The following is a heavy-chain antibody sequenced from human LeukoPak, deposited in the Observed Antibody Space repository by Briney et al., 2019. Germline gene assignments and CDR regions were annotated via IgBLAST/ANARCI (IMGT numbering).Heavy chain of an antibody. CDR2: IYYSGST. Sequence: PSETLSLTCTVSGGSISSYYWSWIRQPPGKGLEWIGYIYYSGSTNYNPSLKRRVTISVDKSKNQFSQKLSSVTAADTAVYYCARGGGGYYYDSSGYYRNDAFDIWGQGTMVTVSS. CDR1: GGSISSYY. CDR3: ARGGGGYYYDSSGYYRNDAFDI. D-gene: IGHD3-22*01. J-gene: IGHJ3*02. V-gene: IGHV4-59*08.